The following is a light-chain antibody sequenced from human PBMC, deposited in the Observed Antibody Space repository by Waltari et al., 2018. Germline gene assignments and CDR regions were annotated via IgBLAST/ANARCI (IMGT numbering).Light chain of an antibody. CDR2: RSN. CDR1: SSHIGNNF. Sequence: QSVLTQPPSASGTPGQRVTISCSGSSSHIGNNFVNWYQQLPGMAPKLLIYRSNHRPAGVPDRFSGAKSGTTASLAISGLWSEDEADYYCAAWDDSLSLYVFGTGTKVTVL. CDR3: AAWDDSLSLYV. V-gene: IGLV1-47*03. J-gene: IGLJ1*01.